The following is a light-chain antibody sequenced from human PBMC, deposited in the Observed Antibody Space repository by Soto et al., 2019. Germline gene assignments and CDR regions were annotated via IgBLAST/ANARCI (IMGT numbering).Light chain of an antibody. CDR2: DAS. CDR1: QDISNY. V-gene: IGKV1-33*01. Sequence: DIQMTQSPSSLSASVGDRVTITCQASQDISNYLNWYQQKPGKVPKLLIFDASNVETGVPSRFSGSGSGTDFTFNISSLQPEDIGTYYCQQYEDLPLTFGGGTRVEIK. CDR3: QQYEDLPLT. J-gene: IGKJ4*01.